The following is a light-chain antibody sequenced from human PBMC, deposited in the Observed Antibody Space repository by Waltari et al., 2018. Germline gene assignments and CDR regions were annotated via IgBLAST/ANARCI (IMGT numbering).Light chain of an antibody. CDR1: QRVLYSSNNKNY. V-gene: IGKV4-1*01. CDR2: WAS. J-gene: IGKJ2*01. CDR3: QQYYSTPSYT. Sequence: DIVMTQSPASLAVSLGERATINCKSSQRVLYSSNNKNYLAWYQQKPGQPPKLLIYWASTRESGVPDRFSGSGSGTDFTLTISSLQAEDVAVYYCQQYYSTPSYTFGQGTKLEIK.